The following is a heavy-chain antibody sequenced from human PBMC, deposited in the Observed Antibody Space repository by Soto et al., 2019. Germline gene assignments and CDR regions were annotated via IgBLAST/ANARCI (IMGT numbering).Heavy chain of an antibody. CDR3: ARGIPGYYGKDV. V-gene: IGHV3-74*01. D-gene: IGHD2-2*02. CDR2: IKGDGSRI. J-gene: IGHJ6*01. Sequence: DVQLVESGGGLVQPGGSLRLSCAASGFTFSNYWIHWVRQAPGKGLVWVSRIKGDGSRIDYVDSVKGRFTISRDNAKNTVYVQMNSLGDEDAAVYYCARGIPGYYGKDVWGQGTTVTVSS. CDR1: GFTFSNYW.